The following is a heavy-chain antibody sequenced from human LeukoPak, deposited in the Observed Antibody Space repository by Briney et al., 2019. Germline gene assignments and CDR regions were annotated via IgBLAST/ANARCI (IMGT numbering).Heavy chain of an antibody. CDR3: ARDAHFYGDYTFDY. CDR2: IIPIFGIA. J-gene: IGHJ4*02. V-gene: IGHV1-69*04. CDR1: GGTFSSYA. D-gene: IGHD4-17*01. Sequence: KVSCKASGGTFSSYAISWVRQAPGQGLEWMGRIIPIFGIANYAQKFQGRVTITADKSTSTAYMELSSLRSEDTAVYYCARDAHFYGDYTFDYWGQGTLVTVYS.